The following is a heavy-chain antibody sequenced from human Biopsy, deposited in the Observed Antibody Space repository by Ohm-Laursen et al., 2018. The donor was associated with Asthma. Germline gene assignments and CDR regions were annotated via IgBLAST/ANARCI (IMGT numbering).Heavy chain of an antibody. V-gene: IGHV3-53*01. Sequence: SLRLSCTASEFAVSRDHMFWVRQAPGKGLEWVSVIYSGGTSHTADSVRGRFTISRDYSKNTLYLQMHSLRAEDTAVYYCARGGSSNWSHYYFDYWGQGTLVTVSS. CDR1: EFAVSRDH. J-gene: IGHJ4*02. D-gene: IGHD2-2*01. CDR3: ARGGSSNWSHYYFDY. CDR2: IYSGGTS.